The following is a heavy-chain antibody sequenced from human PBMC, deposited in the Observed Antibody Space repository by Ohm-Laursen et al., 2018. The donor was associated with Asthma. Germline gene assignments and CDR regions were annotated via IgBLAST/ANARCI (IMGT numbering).Heavy chain of an antibody. Sequence: SDTLSLTCAVSGGSISSSNWWSWVRQPPGKGLEWIGEIYHSGSTNYNPSLKSRVTISVDKSKNHFSLKMSFVTAADTAVYFCARRNRDRSGYYYVDYWGQGTLVTVSS. CDR1: GGSISSSNW. CDR2: IYHSGST. D-gene: IGHD3-22*01. CDR3: ARRNRDRSGYYYVDY. V-gene: IGHV4-4*02. J-gene: IGHJ4*02.